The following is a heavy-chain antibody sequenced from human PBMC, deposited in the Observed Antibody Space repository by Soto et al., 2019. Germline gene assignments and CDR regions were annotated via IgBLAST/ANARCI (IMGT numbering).Heavy chain of an antibody. Sequence: SVKVSCKASGGTFSSYAISWVRQAPGQGLEWMGGIIPIFGTANYAQKFQGRVAITADESTSTAYMELSSLRSEDTAVYYCARGRRAGRGYCSGGSCYDPRDYYYYGMDVWGQGTTVTVSS. J-gene: IGHJ6*02. V-gene: IGHV1-69*13. CDR3: ARGRRAGRGYCSGGSCYDPRDYYYYGMDV. CDR1: GGTFSSYA. CDR2: IIPIFGTA. D-gene: IGHD2-15*01.